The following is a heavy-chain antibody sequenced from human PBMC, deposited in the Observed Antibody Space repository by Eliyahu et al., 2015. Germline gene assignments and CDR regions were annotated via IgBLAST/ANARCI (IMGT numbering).Heavy chain of an antibody. CDR1: GFRFXXYX. J-gene: IGHJ5*02. Sequence: QVQLVESGGGLVKPGGSLRLSCAASGFRFXXYXMGXXRQXPGKGLEWVSYISSSXGTTFYADSVKGRFTISRDNAKTSLYLQMNSLTAEDTAVYYCARDGSSSWYEWFDPWGQGTLVTVSS. D-gene: IGHD6-13*01. CDR2: ISSSXGTT. CDR3: ARDGSSSWYEWFDP. V-gene: IGHV3-11*01.